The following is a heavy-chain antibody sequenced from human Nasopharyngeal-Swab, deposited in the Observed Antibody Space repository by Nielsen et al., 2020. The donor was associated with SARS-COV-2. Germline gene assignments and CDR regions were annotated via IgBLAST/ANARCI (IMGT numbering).Heavy chain of an antibody. CDR2: ISSSGSTI. CDR1: GFTFSYYY. V-gene: IGHV3-11*04. D-gene: IGHD3-10*01. J-gene: IGHJ4*02. CDR3: ATSMVRGVITFYFDY. Sequence: GASLQLSCAASGFTFSYYYMSWIRQAPGKGLEWVSYISSSGSTIYYADSVKGRFTISRANAKNSLYLQMNSLRAEDTAVYYCATSMVRGVITFYFDYWGQGTLVTVSS.